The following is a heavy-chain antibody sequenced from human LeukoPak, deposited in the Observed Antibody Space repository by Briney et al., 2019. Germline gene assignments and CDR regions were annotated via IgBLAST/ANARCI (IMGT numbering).Heavy chain of an antibody. CDR3: ARGRLEWSEVAFDI. CDR1: GFTFSSYA. CDR2: ISYDGSNK. J-gene: IGHJ3*02. D-gene: IGHD3-3*01. V-gene: IGHV3-30*04. Sequence: PGRSLRLSCAASGFTFSSYAMHWVRQAPGKGLEWVAVISYDGSNKYYADSVKGRFTISRDNSKNTLYLQMNSLRAEDTAVYYCARGRLEWSEVAFDIWSQGTMVTVSS.